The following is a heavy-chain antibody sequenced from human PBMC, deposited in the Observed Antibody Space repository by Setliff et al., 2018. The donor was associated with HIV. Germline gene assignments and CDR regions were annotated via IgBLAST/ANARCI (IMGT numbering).Heavy chain of an antibody. V-gene: IGHV4-59*12. D-gene: IGHD5-18*01. CDR3: AREIQFSATTYYYYYMDD. J-gene: IGHJ6*03. CDR1: GGSITGYY. CDR2: IFYSGTT. Sequence: SETLSLTCTVSGGSITGYYWSWVRQPPGKGLEWIGYIFYSGTTNYSPSFRGRVTISIDSSKNQFSLKVTSVTAADTAVYYCAREIQFSATTYYYYYMDDWGRGTTVTVSS.